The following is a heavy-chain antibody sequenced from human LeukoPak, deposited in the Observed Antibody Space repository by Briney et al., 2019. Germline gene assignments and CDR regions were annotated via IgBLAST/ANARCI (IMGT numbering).Heavy chain of an antibody. CDR1: GGSFSGYY. J-gene: IGHJ6*02. CDR3: ARGGVTYYYYGMDV. CDR2: INHSGST. D-gene: IGHD2-21*02. Sequence: SETLSLTCAVYGGSFSGYYWSWIRQPPGKGLEWIGEINHSGSTNYNPSLKSRVTISVDRSKNQFSLKLSSVTAADTAVYYCARGGVTYYYYGMDVWGQGTTVTVSS. V-gene: IGHV4-34*01.